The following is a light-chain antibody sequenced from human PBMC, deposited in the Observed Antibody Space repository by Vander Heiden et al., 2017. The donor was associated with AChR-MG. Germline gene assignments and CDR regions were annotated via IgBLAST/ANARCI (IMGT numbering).Light chain of an antibody. CDR1: QSLMHSKGYND. V-gene: IGKV2-28*01. CDR2: WGA. J-gene: IGKJ1*01. Sequence: DIVMTQSPLSLPVTPGERASISCRASQSLMHSKGYNDLDWYLQKTGQYAHRLIYWGANRASGGPDRCSGRGAGTDFTLKISRVEAKDVGVYYCMQAIQTPRTFGQGTKVEIK. CDR3: MQAIQTPRT.